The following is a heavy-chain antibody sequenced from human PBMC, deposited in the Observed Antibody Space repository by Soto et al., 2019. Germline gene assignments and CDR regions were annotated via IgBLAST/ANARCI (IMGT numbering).Heavy chain of an antibody. V-gene: IGHV4-59*01. D-gene: IGHD5-18*01. CDR3: VRVTTESGYSYGYDEYFQH. CDR1: GGSISSYY. J-gene: IGHJ1*01. CDR2: IYYSGSA. Sequence: SETLSLTCTVSGGSISSYYWSWIRQPPGKGLEWIGYIYYSGSANYNPSLKSRVTISVDTSKNQFSLKLSSVTAADTAVYYCVRVTTESGYSYGYDEYFQHWGQGTLVTVSS.